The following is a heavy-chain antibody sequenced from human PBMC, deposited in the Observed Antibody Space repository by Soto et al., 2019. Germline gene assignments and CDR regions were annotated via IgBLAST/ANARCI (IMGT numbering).Heavy chain of an antibody. CDR1: GGSISSYY. V-gene: IGHV4-59*08. Sequence: QVQLQESGPGLVKPSETLSLTCTVSGGSISSYYWSWIRQPPGKGLEWIGYIYYSGSTNYNPSLKSRVTISVDTSKNQFSLKLSSVTAADTAVYYCARHVRVLRFLEWFNWFDPWGQGTLVTVSS. J-gene: IGHJ5*02. CDR2: IYYSGST. CDR3: ARHVRVLRFLEWFNWFDP. D-gene: IGHD3-3*01.